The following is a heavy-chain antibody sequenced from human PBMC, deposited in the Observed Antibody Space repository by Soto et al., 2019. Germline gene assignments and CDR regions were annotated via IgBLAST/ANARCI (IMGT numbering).Heavy chain of an antibody. V-gene: IGHV3-23*01. Sequence: EVQLLESGEGLVQPGGSLKLSCAASGFTFSNYAMSWVRQAPGKGLEWVSGIGGSGSNTYYADSVKGRFTISRDNSKNTLFLQMNNLRAEDTAEYYCARVVRHFDTPDGMDVWGQGTTVTVSS. D-gene: IGHD3-9*01. CDR2: IGGSGSNT. CDR1: GFTFSNYA. J-gene: IGHJ6*02. CDR3: ARVVRHFDTPDGMDV.